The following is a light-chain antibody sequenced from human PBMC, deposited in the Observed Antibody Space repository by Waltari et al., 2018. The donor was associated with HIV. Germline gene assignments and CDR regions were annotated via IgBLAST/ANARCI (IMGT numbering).Light chain of an antibody. CDR1: SPDVVIHDSNY. Sequence: QSALTQPASVTGSPGQSLPISSTVISPDVVIHDSNYVSWYQSHPGKVPKLLIYDVSNRPSGVSHRFSGSKSGSTAFLTISGLQPEDEAIYYCTSYTSTPITTGVVFGGGTQLTVL. J-gene: IGLJ2*01. V-gene: IGLV2-14*03. CDR3: TSYTSTPITTGVV. CDR2: DVS.